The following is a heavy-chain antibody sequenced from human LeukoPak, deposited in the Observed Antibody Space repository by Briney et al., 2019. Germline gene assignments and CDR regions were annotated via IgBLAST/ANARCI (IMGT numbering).Heavy chain of an antibody. J-gene: IGHJ4*02. Sequence: SVKVSCKASGGTFSSYAISWVRQAPRQGLEWMGGIIPIFGTANYAQKFQGRVTITADESTSTAYLELSSLRSEDTAVYYCAREGKGAIFGVVIRAFDYWGQGTLVTVSS. CDR3: AREGKGAIFGVVIRAFDY. CDR2: IIPIFGTA. CDR1: GGTFSSYA. V-gene: IGHV1-69*01. D-gene: IGHD3-3*01.